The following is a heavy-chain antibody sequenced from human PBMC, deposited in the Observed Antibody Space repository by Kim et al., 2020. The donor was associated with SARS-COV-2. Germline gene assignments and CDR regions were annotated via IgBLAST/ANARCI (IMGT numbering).Heavy chain of an antibody. V-gene: IGHV4-34*01. Sequence: SETLSLTCAVYGGSFSGYYWSWIRQPPGKGLEWIGEINHSGSTNYNPSLKSRVTISVDTSKNQFSLKLSSVTAADTAVYYCARGLGYGDYLKTWFDPWGQGTLVTVSS. J-gene: IGHJ5*02. CDR2: INHSGST. CDR3: ARGLGYGDYLKTWFDP. CDR1: GGSFSGYY. D-gene: IGHD4-17*01.